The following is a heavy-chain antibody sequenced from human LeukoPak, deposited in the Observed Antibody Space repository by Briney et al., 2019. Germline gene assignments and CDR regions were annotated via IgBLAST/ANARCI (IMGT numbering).Heavy chain of an antibody. Sequence: GGSLTLSCAASGDTFRNYAKIWTRQAPGKGLQWVSDISGDGESTYYADSVRGRFTISRGNSKNTMYLQMNNLRAEDTAIYYCAKDRDCSSTGCYVFANWGQGTLVTVSS. CDR1: GDTFRNYA. CDR3: AKDRDCSSTGCYVFAN. CDR2: ISGDGEST. D-gene: IGHD2-2*01. J-gene: IGHJ4*02. V-gene: IGHV3-23*01.